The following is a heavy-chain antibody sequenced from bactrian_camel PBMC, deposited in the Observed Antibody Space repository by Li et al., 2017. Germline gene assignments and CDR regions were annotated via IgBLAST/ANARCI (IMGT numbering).Heavy chain of an antibody. CDR1: GDTIGRYC. V-gene: IGHV3S55*01. CDR2: IESDGST. CDR3: AAEVFPCRSYSDYAEH. D-gene: IGHD4*01. J-gene: IGHJ4*01. Sequence: HVQLVESGGGSVQAGGSLRLSCVASGDTIGRYCMGWFRQIPDKEREGVAGIESDGSTSYEDSVKGRFTISRDNAKNTIYLQMNDLQPDDSAVYYCAAEVFPCRSYSDYAEHWGQGTQVTVS.